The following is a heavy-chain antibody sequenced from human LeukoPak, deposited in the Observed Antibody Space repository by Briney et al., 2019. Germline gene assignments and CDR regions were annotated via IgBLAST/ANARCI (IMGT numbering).Heavy chain of an antibody. J-gene: IGHJ3*02. V-gene: IGHV1-24*01. CDR2: FDPEDGET. CDR3: ARDPERVLTGTTSHAFDI. CDR1: GYTLTELS. Sequence: GASVKVSCKVSGYTLTELSMHWVRQAPGKGLEWMGGFDPEDGETIYAQKFQGRVTMTEDTSTDTAYMELSSLRSEDTAVYYCARDPERVLTGTTSHAFDIWGRGTMVTVSS. D-gene: IGHD1-7*01.